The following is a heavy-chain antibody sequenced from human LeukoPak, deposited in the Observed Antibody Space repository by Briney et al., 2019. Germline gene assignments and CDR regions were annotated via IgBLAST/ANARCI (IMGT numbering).Heavy chain of an antibody. D-gene: IGHD2-2*02. V-gene: IGHV4-31*03. Sequence: SETLSLTCTVSGGSISSGGYYWSRIRQHPGKGLEWIGCIYYSGSTYYNPSLKSRVTISVDTSKNQFSLKLSSVTAADTAVYYCARVPDPGIVVVPAAIRGFDYWGQGTLVTVSS. J-gene: IGHJ4*02. CDR2: IYYSGST. CDR1: GGSISSGGYY. CDR3: ARVPDPGIVVVPAAIRGFDY.